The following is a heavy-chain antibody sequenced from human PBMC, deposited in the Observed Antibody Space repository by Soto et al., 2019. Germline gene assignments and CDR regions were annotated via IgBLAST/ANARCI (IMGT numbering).Heavy chain of an antibody. CDR3: GKGSAATNYFYYAADV. J-gene: IGHJ6*02. D-gene: IGHD2-15*01. V-gene: IGHV3-23*01. CDR2: ISGSGGST. CDR1: VFTFRIHA. Sequence: PGGSLRLSCAASVFTFRIHAMSWVRQAPWKGREWVSFISGSGGSTYYADSVKGRFTISRDNSKKTLYLQMNSLRGEDTAVYYCGKGSAATNYFYYAADVWGQGTTVTAP.